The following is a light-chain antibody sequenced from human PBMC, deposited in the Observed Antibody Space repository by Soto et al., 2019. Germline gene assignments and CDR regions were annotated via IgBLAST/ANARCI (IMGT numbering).Light chain of an antibody. CDR1: QSISSW. CDR2: DAS. CDR3: QQYNSYSWT. J-gene: IGKJ1*01. V-gene: IGKV1-5*01. Sequence: DIQMTQSPSTLSASVGDRVTNTCRASQSISSWLAWYQQKPGKAPKLLIYDASSLESGVPSRFSGSGSGTEFTLTISSLQPDDFATYDCQQYNSYSWTFGQGTKVEIK.